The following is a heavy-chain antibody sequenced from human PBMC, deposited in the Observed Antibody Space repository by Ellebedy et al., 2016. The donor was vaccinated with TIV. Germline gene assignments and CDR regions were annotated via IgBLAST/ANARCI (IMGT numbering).Heavy chain of an antibody. D-gene: IGHD3-22*01. Sequence: SGPTLVKPTQTLTLTCTFSGFSLNTSAVGVAWIRQPPGKALEWLALIYWDADKRYSPSLKSRLTIAKDTSKNQVVLTMTNMDPVDTATYYCAHLRIRMIVVGADAFDIWGQGTMVTVSS. V-gene: IGHV2-5*02. CDR1: GFSLNTSAVG. CDR2: IYWDADK. J-gene: IGHJ3*02. CDR3: AHLRIRMIVVGADAFDI.